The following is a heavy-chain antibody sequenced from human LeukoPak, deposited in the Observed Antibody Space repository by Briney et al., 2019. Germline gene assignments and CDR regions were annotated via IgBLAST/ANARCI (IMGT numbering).Heavy chain of an antibody. J-gene: IGHJ4*02. CDR1: GFTFSAYG. Sequence: GGSLRLSCAASGFTFSAYGMHWVRQAPGKGLEWVAFIRYDGSKKYYADSVKGRFTISRGNSKNTLYLQMNSLRAEDMAVYYCARDAIGITTYDSYFDNWGQGTLVTVSS. CDR2: IRYDGSKK. V-gene: IGHV3-30*02. D-gene: IGHD3-22*01. CDR3: ARDAIGITTYDSYFDN.